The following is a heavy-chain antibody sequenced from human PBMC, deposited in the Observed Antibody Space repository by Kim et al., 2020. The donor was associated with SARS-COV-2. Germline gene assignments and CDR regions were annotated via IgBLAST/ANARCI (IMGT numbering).Heavy chain of an antibody. J-gene: IGHJ4*02. CDR3: ARGRTPGY. Sequence: GKEKDESDSGKGRFTISRDKAKGSLYLQMNTLSAEDTAVYYCARGRTPGYWGQGTLVSVSS. V-gene: IGHV3-7*01. CDR2: GKEK. D-gene: IGHD2-2*01.